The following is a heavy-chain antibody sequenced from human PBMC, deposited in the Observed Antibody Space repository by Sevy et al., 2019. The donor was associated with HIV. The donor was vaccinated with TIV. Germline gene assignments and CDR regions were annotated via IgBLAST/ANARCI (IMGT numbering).Heavy chain of an antibody. CDR3: ARHYLVVSPDIGVDYNWFDP. Sequence: GESLKISCKGSGYSFTSYWIGWVRQMPGKGLEWMGIIYPGDSDTRYSPSFQGQVTISANKSISTAYLQWSSLKASDTAMYYCARHYLVVSPDIGVDYNWFDPWGQGTLVTVSS. CDR1: GYSFTSYW. CDR2: IYPGDSDT. J-gene: IGHJ5*02. V-gene: IGHV5-51*01. D-gene: IGHD6-19*01.